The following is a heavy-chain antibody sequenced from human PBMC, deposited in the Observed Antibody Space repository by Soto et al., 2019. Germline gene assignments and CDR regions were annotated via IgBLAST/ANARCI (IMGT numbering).Heavy chain of an antibody. J-gene: IGHJ4*02. CDR3: ASHYDMWSGYLSPVDY. CDR1: GYTFSDYY. D-gene: IGHD3-3*01. V-gene: IGHV3-11*01. Sequence: QVQLVDSGGDLGKPGGSLRLSCAASGYTFSDYYMSWIRQAPGKGLEWISYIDTSGTKIYYADSVKGRFTMTRDNAKNSPYLEMNSLRDEDTAVYYCASHYDMWSGYLSPVDYWGQGTLVTVSS. CDR2: IDTSGTKI.